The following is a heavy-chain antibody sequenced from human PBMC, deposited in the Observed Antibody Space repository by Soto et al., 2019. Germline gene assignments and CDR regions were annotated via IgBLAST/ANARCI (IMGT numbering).Heavy chain of an antibody. V-gene: IGHV5-51*01. CDR3: VTTRDGTTFFPH. CDR2: MFPWTSDT. Sequence: GESLKISCQGSGYTLNSFWIGWVRQMPGEGLEWMGLMFPWTSDTRYSPSFQGHVSISVDRSTGTGYLQWNSLKASDTAMYYCVTTRDGTTFFPHWGQGTLVTVSS. D-gene: IGHD1-7*01. CDR1: GYTLNSFW. J-gene: IGHJ4*02.